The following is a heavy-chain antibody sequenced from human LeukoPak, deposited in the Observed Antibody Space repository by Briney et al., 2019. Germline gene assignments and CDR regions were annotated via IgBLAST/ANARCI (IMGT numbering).Heavy chain of an antibody. J-gene: IGHJ4*02. Sequence: ASVKVSCKASGYTFTTYDINWVRQATGQGLEWMGWMNPNCGNTGYAQKFQGRVIMTRNTSITTAYLELSSLRFDDTAVYYCARLGSRGDFWGQGTLVTVSS. V-gene: IGHV1-8*01. CDR1: GYTFTTYD. CDR2: MNPNCGNT. D-gene: IGHD3-10*01. CDR3: ARLGSRGDF.